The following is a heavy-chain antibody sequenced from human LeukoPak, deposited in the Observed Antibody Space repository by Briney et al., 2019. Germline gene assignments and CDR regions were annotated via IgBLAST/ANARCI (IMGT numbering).Heavy chain of an antibody. J-gene: IGHJ3*02. CDR1: GGTFSSYA. CDR3: ATAMNHAFDI. D-gene: IGHD2-2*01. CDR2: IIPIFGTA. Sequence: SVKVSCKASGGTFSSYAISWVRQAPGQGLEWMGGIIPIFGTANYAQKFQGRVTITADESTSTAYMELSSLRSDDTAVYYCATAMNHAFDIWGQGTMVTVSS. V-gene: IGHV1-69*01.